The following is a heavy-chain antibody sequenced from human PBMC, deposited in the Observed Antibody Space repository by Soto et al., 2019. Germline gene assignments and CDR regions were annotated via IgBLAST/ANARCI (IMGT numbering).Heavy chain of an antibody. D-gene: IGHD3-16*01. J-gene: IGHJ4*02. V-gene: IGHV3-30-3*01. CDR1: GFTFSSYA. Sequence: QVQLVESGGGVVQPGRSLRLSCAASGFTFSSYAMHWVRQAPGKGLEWVAVISYDGSNKYYADSVKGRFTISRDNRTNTLSLQMTSLRSEDRAVYSCARYCLLGSFDYLGQGTLVTVSS. CDR2: ISYDGSNK. CDR3: ARYCLLGSFDY.